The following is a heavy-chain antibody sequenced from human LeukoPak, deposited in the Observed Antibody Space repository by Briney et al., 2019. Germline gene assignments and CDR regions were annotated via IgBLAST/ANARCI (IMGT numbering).Heavy chain of an antibody. V-gene: IGHV4-61*02. Sequence: SETLSLTCTVSGGSISSGSYYGSWIRQPAGKGLEWIGRVYSSGSTDYNPSLKSRLSISVDTSKIQFSLRLSSVTVADTAVYYCARTPLRGATFFTSYPNWFDTWGQGTLVTVSS. CDR3: ARTPLRGATFFTSYPNWFDT. D-gene: IGHD3-10*01. CDR1: GGSISSGSYY. CDR2: VYSSGST. J-gene: IGHJ5*02.